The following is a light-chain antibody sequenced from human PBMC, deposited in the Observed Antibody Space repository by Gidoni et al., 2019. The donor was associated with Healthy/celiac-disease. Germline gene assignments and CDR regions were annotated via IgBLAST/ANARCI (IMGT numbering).Light chain of an antibody. Sequence: DIQMTQSPSTLSASVGDRVTITCRASQSISSGFAWYQQKPGKAPKLLIYDASSLESGVPSRFSGSGSGTEFTLTISSLQPDDFATYYCQQYNSYSPNTFGQGTKLEIK. V-gene: IGKV1-5*01. J-gene: IGKJ2*01. CDR1: QSISSG. CDR2: DAS. CDR3: QQYNSYSPNT.